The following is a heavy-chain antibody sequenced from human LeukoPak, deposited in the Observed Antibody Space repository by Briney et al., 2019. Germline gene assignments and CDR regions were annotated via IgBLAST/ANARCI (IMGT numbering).Heavy chain of an antibody. CDR3: ARGGGLDV. V-gene: IGHV3-33*03. Sequence: GKSLRLSCTASGFTLSYYGMHWVRQAPGKGLELVALMWSDGSKTSYADSVKGRFTISRDNAKNSLYLQMSNLRAEDTAVYFCARGGGLDVWGQGATVTVSS. CDR2: MWSDGSKT. CDR1: GFTLSYYG. J-gene: IGHJ6*02. D-gene: IGHD3-16*01.